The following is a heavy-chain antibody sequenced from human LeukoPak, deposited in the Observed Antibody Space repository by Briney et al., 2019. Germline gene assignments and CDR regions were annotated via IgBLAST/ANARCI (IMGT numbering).Heavy chain of an antibody. Sequence: GSLILSCAASGFTASIYYMTWFRQPPGKGLEWVSYLYRDGSTYYADSVKDRFSISRDNSKNTVYLQMNSLRAEDTAVYYCARDVVGPNRWVYGMDVWGQGTTVTVSS. CDR2: LYRDGST. CDR1: GFTASIYY. D-gene: IGHD3/OR15-3a*01. CDR3: ARDVVGPNRWVYGMDV. J-gene: IGHJ6*02. V-gene: IGHV3-66*01.